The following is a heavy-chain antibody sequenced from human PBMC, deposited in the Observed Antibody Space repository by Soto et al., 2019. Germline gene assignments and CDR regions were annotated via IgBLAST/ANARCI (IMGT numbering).Heavy chain of an antibody. Sequence: QVQLVESGGGVVQPGRSLRLSCAASGFTFSSYGMHWVRQAPGKGLEWVAVIWYDGSNKYYADSVKGRFTISRDNSKNTLYLQKNSLRAEDTALYYCARGDCISTNCYGYYYGMDVWGQGTTVTVSS. CDR3: ARGDCISTNCYGYYYGMDV. CDR2: IWYDGSNK. D-gene: IGHD2-2*01. J-gene: IGHJ6*02. V-gene: IGHV3-33*01. CDR1: GFTFSSYG.